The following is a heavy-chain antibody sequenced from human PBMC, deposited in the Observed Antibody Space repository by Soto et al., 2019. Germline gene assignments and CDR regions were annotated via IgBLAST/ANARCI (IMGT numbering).Heavy chain of an antibody. CDR1: GVSISSYY. CDR3: ARLPPYGDYFDY. Sequence: SETLSLTCTVSGVSISSYYWSWIRQPPGKGLEWIGYIYYSGSTNYNPSLKSRVTISVDTSKNQFSLKLSSVTAADTAVYYCARLPPYGDYFDYWGQGTLVTVSS. J-gene: IGHJ4*02. D-gene: IGHD4-17*01. V-gene: IGHV4-59*08. CDR2: IYYSGST.